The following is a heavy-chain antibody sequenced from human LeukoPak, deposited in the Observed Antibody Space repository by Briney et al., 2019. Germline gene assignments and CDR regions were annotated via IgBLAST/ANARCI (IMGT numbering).Heavy chain of an antibody. CDR3: AKDGRLLWFGELFVDY. D-gene: IGHD3-10*01. CDR2: IRYDGSNK. V-gene: IGHV3-30*02. J-gene: IGHJ4*02. CDR1: GFTFSSYG. Sequence: GGSLRLSCAASGFTFSSYGMHWVRQAPGKGLEWVAFIRYDGSNKYYADSVKGRFTISRDNSKNTVYLQMNSLRADDSAIYYCAKDGRLLWFGELFVDYWGQGTLVTVSS.